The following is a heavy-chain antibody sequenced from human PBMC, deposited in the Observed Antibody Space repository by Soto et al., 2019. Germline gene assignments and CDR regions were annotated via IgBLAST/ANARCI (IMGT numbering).Heavy chain of an antibody. D-gene: IGHD1-1*01. Sequence: PSETLSLTCTVSGGSISSSSYYWGWIRQPPGKGLEWIGSIYYSGSTYYNPSLKSRVTISVDTSKNQFSLKLSSVTAADTAVYYCARQWDDLYCSYYGMDVWGQGTTVTVSS. CDR2: IYYSGST. V-gene: IGHV4-39*01. CDR3: ARQWDDLYCSYYGMDV. J-gene: IGHJ6*02. CDR1: GGSISSSSYY.